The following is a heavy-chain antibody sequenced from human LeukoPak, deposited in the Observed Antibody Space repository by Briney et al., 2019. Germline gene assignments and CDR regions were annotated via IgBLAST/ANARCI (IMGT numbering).Heavy chain of an antibody. J-gene: IGHJ4*02. CDR3: AKLVIDSGKPEDF. CDR2: IRAYNGNT. CDR1: GYTFTNYG. V-gene: IGHV1-18*01. D-gene: IGHD1-26*01. Sequence: ASVKVSCKASGYTFTNYGISWVRQAPGQGLEWMGWIRAYNGNTNYAQKFQGRITMTTETSTSTAYMELRSLRSDDTAVYYCAKLVIDSGKPEDFWGQGTLVTVSS.